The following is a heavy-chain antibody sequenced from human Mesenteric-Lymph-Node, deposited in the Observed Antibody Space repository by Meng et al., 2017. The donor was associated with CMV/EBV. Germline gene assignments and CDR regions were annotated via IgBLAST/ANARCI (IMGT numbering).Heavy chain of an antibody. V-gene: IGHV3-7*01. Sequence: GESLKISCAASGFSFSTYWMSWIRQVPGKGLEWVANIKKDGSEKYYVDSVKGRFIVSRDNAKNSLYLQMNSLRAEDTAVYYCARISGSHDAFDIWGQGTMVTVSS. CDR2: IKKDGSEK. CDR3: ARISGSHDAFDI. J-gene: IGHJ3*02. CDR1: GFSFSTYW. D-gene: IGHD1-26*01.